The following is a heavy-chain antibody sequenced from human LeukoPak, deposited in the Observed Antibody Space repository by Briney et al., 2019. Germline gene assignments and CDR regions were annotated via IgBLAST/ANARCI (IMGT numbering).Heavy chain of an antibody. CDR3: AKGGLCSSTTCYVDC. J-gene: IGHJ4*02. CDR2: ISGGGGGT. Sequence: GGSLRLSCAASGFSFDTYAMSWVRQAPGKGLEWVSGISGGGGGTYYADFVQGRFTISRDNSKNTLYLQMNSLRAEDTAAYYCAKGGLCSSTTCYVDCWGQGTLVTVSS. D-gene: IGHD2-2*01. CDR1: GFSFDTYA. V-gene: IGHV3-23*01.